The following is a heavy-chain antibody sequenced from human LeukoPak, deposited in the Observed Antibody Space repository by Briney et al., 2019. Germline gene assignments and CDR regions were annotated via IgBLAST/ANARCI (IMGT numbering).Heavy chain of an antibody. CDR1: GGSISSYY. CDR2: IYYSGST. V-gene: IGHV4-59*01. J-gene: IGHJ4*02. Sequence: SETLSLTCTVSGGSISSYYWSWLRQPPGKGLEWIGYIYYSGSTNYNPSLKSRVPISVDTSKNQFSLKLSSVTAADTAVYYCASFLCGGDCYVDYWGQGTLVTVSP. D-gene: IGHD2-21*02. CDR3: ASFLCGGDCYVDY.